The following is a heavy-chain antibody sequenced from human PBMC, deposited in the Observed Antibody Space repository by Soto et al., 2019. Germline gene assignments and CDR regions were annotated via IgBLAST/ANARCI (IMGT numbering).Heavy chain of an antibody. CDR3: ARRGKKSFYYDMDV. CDR1: GGSISSYY. V-gene: IGHV4-59*08. CDR2: VFSSGST. Sequence: QVQLQESGPGLVKPSETLSLTCTVSGGSISSYYWTWVRQSPGKGLEWIGYVFSSGSTNYNPSLESRVTISLDTSKNQFSLKVISVTAADKAVYYCARRGKKSFYYDMDVWGKGTTVTGSS. J-gene: IGHJ6*03.